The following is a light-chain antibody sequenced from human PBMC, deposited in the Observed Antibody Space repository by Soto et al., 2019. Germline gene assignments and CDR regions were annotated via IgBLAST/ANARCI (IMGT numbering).Light chain of an antibody. CDR1: QSVNSN. V-gene: IGKV3-11*01. CDR2: DAS. Sequence: TQSPATLSLSPGERATLSCRASQSVNSNLAWYQQKPGQAPRLLIFDASNRATGIPARFSGSGSGTDFTLTISSLEPEDFAVYYCQQRSNWPPYTFGQGTKLEIK. J-gene: IGKJ2*01. CDR3: QQRSNWPPYT.